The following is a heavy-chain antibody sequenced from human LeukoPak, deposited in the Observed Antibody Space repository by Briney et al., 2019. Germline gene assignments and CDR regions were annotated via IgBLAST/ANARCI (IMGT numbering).Heavy chain of an antibody. J-gene: IGHJ4*02. Sequence: ASVKVSCKASGYTFTGYYVHWVRQAPGQGLEWMGRIDPNSGGTNYAQKFQGRVTMTRDTSINTAYMEMSRLRSDDTAVYYCAKGRDGYNPDYWGQGTLVTVSS. CDR3: AKGRDGYNPDY. V-gene: IGHV1-2*06. CDR1: GYTFTGYY. D-gene: IGHD5-24*01. CDR2: IDPNSGGT.